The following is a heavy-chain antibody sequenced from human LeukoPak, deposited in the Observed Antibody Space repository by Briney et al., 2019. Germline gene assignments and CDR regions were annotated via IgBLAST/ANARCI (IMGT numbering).Heavy chain of an antibody. J-gene: IGHJ5*02. CDR2: IIPIFGIA. Sequence: SVKVFCKASGGTFSSYAISWVRQAPGQGLEWMGRIIPIFGIANYAQKFQGRVTITADKSTSTAYMELSSLRSEDTAVYYCAREGEVGATRSYWFDPWGQGTLVTVSS. CDR1: GGTFSSYA. CDR3: AREGEVGATRSYWFDP. V-gene: IGHV1-69*04. D-gene: IGHD1-26*01.